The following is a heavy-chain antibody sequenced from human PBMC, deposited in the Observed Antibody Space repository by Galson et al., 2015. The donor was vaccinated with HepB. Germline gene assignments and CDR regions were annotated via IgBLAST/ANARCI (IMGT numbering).Heavy chain of an antibody. J-gene: IGHJ4*02. CDR2: ISYDGSNK. V-gene: IGHV3-30*04. Sequence: SLRLSCAASGFTFSSYAMHWVRQAPGKGLEWVAVISYDGSNKYYADSVKGRFTISRDNSKNTLYLQMNSLRGEDTAVYYCARGSAVAGNYDCWGQGTLVTVSS. D-gene: IGHD6-19*01. CDR1: GFTFSSYA. CDR3: ARGSAVAGNYDC.